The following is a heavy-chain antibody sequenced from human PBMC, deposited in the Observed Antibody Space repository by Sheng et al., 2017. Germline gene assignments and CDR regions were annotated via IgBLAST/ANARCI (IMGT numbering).Heavy chain of an antibody. J-gene: IGHJ6*02. CDR3: ARFVQPGIAVAGKPSFYYYYGMDV. D-gene: IGHD6-19*01. CDR1: GGSFSGYY. Sequence: QVQLQQWGAGLLKPSETLSLTCAVYGGSFSGYYWSWIRQPPGKGLEWIGEINHSGSTNYNPSLKSRVTISVDTSKNQFSLKLSSVTAADTAVYYCARFVQPGIAVAGKPSFYYYYGMDVWGQGTTVTVSS. V-gene: IGHV4-34*01. CDR2: INHSGST.